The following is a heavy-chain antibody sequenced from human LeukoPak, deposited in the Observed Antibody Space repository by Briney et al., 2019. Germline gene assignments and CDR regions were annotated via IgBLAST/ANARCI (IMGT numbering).Heavy chain of an antibody. CDR1: GFTFSSYG. J-gene: IGHJ6*02. Sequence: PGGSLRLSCAASGFTFSSYGMHWVRQAPGKGLEWVSSISSSRSYIYYADSMKGRFTISRDNAKNSLYLQMNSLRAEDTAVYYCARDQEYCSSTSCYTPYGMDVWGQGTTVTVSS. D-gene: IGHD2-2*02. CDR2: ISSSRSYI. V-gene: IGHV3-21*01. CDR3: ARDQEYCSSTSCYTPYGMDV.